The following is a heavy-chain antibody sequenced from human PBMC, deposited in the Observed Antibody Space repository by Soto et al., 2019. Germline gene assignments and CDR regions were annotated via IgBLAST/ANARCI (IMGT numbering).Heavy chain of an antibody. CDR1: GFTFSSYA. J-gene: IGHJ5*02. V-gene: IGHV3-23*01. D-gene: IGHD2-2*01. CDR3: AKDREKVVPAALMFDP. CDR2: ISGSGGST. Sequence: GGSLRLSCAASGFTFSSYAMSWVRQAPGKGLEWVSAISGSGGSTYYAYSVKGRFTISRDNSKNTLYLQMNSLRSEETAVYYCAKDREKVVPAALMFDPWGQGTLVTVSS.